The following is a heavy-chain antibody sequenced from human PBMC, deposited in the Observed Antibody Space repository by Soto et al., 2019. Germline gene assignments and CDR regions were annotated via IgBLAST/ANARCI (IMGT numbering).Heavy chain of an antibody. D-gene: IGHD3-22*01. Sequence: SETLSLTCTVSGGSLNSYYWTWIRQSPGKGLEWIGYVSSTGNTNYNPSLKSRVTPSLDTSTNEVSLSLASVTAADAAVYFCARFSPPRKSYDSNPGCFDFWGKGILVTVSS. V-gene: IGHV4-59*01. CDR3: ARFSPPRKSYDSNPGCFDF. CDR2: VSSTGNT. J-gene: IGHJ5*01. CDR1: GGSLNSYY.